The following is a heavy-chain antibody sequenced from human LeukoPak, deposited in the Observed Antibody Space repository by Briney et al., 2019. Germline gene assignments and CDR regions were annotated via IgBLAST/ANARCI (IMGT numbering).Heavy chain of an antibody. CDR3: ATGPYSAFGM. Sequence: GGSLRLSCAASGFIFTDFWMHWIRQAPGGGLVWVSRVKGDGISTLYADSVKGRFTISRDNAKNTLYLQMNNLRADDTALYYFATGPYSAFGMWGQGTMVTVSS. D-gene: IGHD2-21*01. J-gene: IGHJ3*02. CDR2: VKGDGIST. V-gene: IGHV3-74*01. CDR1: GFIFTDFW.